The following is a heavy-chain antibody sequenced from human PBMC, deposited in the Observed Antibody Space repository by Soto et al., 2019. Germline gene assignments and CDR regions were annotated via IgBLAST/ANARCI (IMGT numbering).Heavy chain of an antibody. J-gene: IGHJ6*02. CDR2: ISYDGSNK. CDR1: GFTFSSYA. CDR3: ARVGYHYGMDV. V-gene: IGHV3-30-3*01. Sequence: LRLSCAASGFTFSSYAMHWVRQAPGKGLEWVAFISYDGSNKYYADSVKGRFTISRDNSKNTLCLQMNTLRAEDTAVYYCARVGYHYGMDVWGQGTTVTVSS.